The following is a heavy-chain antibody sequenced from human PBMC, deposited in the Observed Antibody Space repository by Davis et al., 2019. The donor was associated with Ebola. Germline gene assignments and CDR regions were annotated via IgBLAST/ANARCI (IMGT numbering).Heavy chain of an antibody. J-gene: IGHJ4*02. CDR2: IKQDGSEK. V-gene: IGHV3-7*01. CDR3: ARSALYYDFWRGTPHQNFDY. D-gene: IGHD3-3*01. CDR1: GFTFSSYW. Sequence: GGSLRLSCAASGFTFSSYWMSWVRQAPGKGLEWVANIKQDGSEKYYVDSVKGRFTISRDNAKNSLYLQMNSLRAEDTAVYYFARSALYYDFWRGTPHQNFDYWGQGTLVTVSS.